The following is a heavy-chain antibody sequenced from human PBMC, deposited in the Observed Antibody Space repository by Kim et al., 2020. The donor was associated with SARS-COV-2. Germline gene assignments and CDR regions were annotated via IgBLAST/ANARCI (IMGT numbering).Heavy chain of an antibody. CDR3: TTDSYYDYVWGSYRFAIRH. J-gene: IGHJ1*01. V-gene: IGHV3-15*01. D-gene: IGHD3-16*02. CDR2: IKSKTDGGTT. CDR1: GFTFSNAW. Sequence: GGSLRLSCAASGFTFSNAWMSWVRQAPGKGLEWVGRIKSKTDGGTTDYAAPVKGRFTISRDDSKNTLYLQMNSLKTEDTAVYYCTTDSYYDYVWGSYRFAIRHWGQGTLVTVSS.